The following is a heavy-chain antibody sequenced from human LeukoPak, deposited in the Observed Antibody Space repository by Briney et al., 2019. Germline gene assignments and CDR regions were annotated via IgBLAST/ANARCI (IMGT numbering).Heavy chain of an antibody. CDR1: GFTFSSYG. CDR2: IRYDGSNK. D-gene: IGHD1-26*01. CDR3: AKDKIIVGAIWFEFDAFDI. V-gene: IGHV3-30*02. J-gene: IGHJ3*02. Sequence: PGGSLRLSCAASGFTFSSYGMHWVRQAPGKGLEWVAFIRYDGSNKYYADSVKGRFTISRDNSKNTLYLQMNSLRAEDTAVYYCAKDKIIVGAIWFEFDAFDIWGQGTMVTVSS.